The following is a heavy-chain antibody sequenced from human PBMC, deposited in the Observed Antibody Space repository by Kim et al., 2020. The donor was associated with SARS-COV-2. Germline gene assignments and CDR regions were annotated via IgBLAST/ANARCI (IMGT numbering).Heavy chain of an antibody. D-gene: IGHD3-10*01. Sequence: ASVKVSCKASGYTFTGYYMHWVRQAPGQGLEWMGWINPNSGGTNYAQKFQGRVTMTRDTSISTAYMELSRLRSDDTAVYYCAREGITKVRGVRSWFDAWGQGTLVTVSS. CDR3: AREGITKVRGVRSWFDA. J-gene: IGHJ5*02. V-gene: IGHV1-2*02. CDR1: GYTFTGYY. CDR2: INPNSGGT.